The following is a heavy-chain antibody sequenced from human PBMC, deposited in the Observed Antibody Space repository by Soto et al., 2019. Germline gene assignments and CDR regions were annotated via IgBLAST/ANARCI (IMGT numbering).Heavy chain of an antibody. CDR1: GYSFTSYW. V-gene: IGHV5-10-1*01. J-gene: IGHJ5*02. D-gene: IGHD6-13*01. CDR2: IDPSDSYT. Sequence: EVQLVQSGEEVKKPGESLRISCKGSGYSFTSYWINWVRQMPGKGLEWMGRIDPSDSYTNYSPSFQGHVTISADKSISTAYLQWSSLKASDTAMYYCARRHSSSSAFDPWGQGTLVTVSS. CDR3: ARRHSSSSAFDP.